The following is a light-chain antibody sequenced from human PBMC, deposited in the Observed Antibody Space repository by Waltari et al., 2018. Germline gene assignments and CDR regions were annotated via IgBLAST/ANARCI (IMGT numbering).Light chain of an antibody. J-gene: IGLJ1*01. CDR3: SAWDDSLNAYV. V-gene: IGLV1-44*01. CDR2: RDN. CDR1: SSSIGRNT. Sequence: QSVLPQPPSASGGPGQRVTISCSGSSSSIGRNTVNWYQQLPGTAPKLLFYRDNERPSGVPDRFSGPKSGTSASLAISGLQSDDEADYYCSAWDDSLNAYVFGTGTKVSVL.